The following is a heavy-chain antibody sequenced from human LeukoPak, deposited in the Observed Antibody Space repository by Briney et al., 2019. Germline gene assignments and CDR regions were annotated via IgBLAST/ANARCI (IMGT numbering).Heavy chain of an antibody. J-gene: IGHJ3*02. CDR2: ISGSGGTT. V-gene: IGHV3-23*01. CDR3: ARRYCSGGSCYSAFDI. CDR1: GFTFSSYG. D-gene: IGHD2-15*01. Sequence: GGTLRLSCAASGFTFSSYGMSWVRQAPGKGLEWVSGISGSGGTTYYADSVKGRFTISRDNSKNTLYLQMNSLRAEDTAVYYCARRYCSGGSCYSAFDIWGQGTMVTVSS.